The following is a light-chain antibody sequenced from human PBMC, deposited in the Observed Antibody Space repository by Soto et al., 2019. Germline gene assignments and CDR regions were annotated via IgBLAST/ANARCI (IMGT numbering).Light chain of an antibody. CDR3: QPYGSSLFT. J-gene: IGKJ4*01. CDR2: GAS. Sequence: ATLSCRASQSVSSSYLAWYQQKPGQAPRLLIYGASSRATGIPDRFSGSGSGTDFTLTISRLEPEDFAVYYCQPYGSSLFTFGGGTKVDIK. V-gene: IGKV3-20*01. CDR1: QSVSSSY.